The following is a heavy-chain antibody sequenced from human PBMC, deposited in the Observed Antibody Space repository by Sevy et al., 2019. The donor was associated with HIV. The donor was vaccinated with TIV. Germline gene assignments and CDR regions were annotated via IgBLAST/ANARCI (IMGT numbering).Heavy chain of an antibody. Sequence: GGSLRLSCAASGFAFSSHAMHWVRQAPGKGLEWVAVISYGGTETFYAASVEGRFTISRDNSKNMLSLQINSLRPEDTAVYFCARDGGYSIKWYPLYWGHGTLVTVSS. D-gene: IGHD6-13*01. CDR3: ARDGGYSIKWYPLY. V-gene: IGHV3-30-3*01. CDR1: GFAFSSHA. CDR2: ISYGGTET. J-gene: IGHJ4*01.